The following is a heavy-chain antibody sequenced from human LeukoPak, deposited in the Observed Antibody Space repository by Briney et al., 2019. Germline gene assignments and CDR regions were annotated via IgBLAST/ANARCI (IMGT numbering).Heavy chain of an antibody. CDR3: ARVGYYSSGPFSYFDY. J-gene: IGHJ4*02. Sequence: GGSLRLSCAASGFTFSRYAMHWVRQAPGKGLEWVAVISYDGSNEYYADSVKGRFTISRDGSENTLYLQMNSLRVEDTAVYYCARVGYYSSGPFSYFDYWGQGTLVTVSS. CDR1: GFTFSRYA. D-gene: IGHD3-10*01. V-gene: IGHV3-30-3*01. CDR2: ISYDGSNE.